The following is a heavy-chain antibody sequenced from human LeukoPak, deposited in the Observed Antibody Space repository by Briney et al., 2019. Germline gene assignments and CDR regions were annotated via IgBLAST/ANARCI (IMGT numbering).Heavy chain of an antibody. Sequence: TGGSLRLSCAASGFTFSSSSMNWVRQAPGKGLEWVSSISSSSSYIYYADSVKGRFTISRDNAKNSLYLQMNSLRAEDTAVYYCAKSPGRDSSGHTNYYFDYWGQGTLVTVSS. D-gene: IGHD3-22*01. CDR1: GFTFSSSS. CDR3: AKSPGRDSSGHTNYYFDY. CDR2: ISSSSSYI. V-gene: IGHV3-21*01. J-gene: IGHJ4*02.